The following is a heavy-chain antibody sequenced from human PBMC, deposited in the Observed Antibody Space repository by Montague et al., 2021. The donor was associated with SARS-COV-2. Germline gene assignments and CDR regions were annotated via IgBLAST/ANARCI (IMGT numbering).Heavy chain of an antibody. Sequence: SETLSLTCTASGGSISSYYWSWIRQPPGKGLEWIGYIYYSGSTNYNPSLKSRVTISVDTSKNQFSLKLSSVTAADTAVYYCARVKCRRGVFDYWGQGTLVTVSS. D-gene: IGHD3-10*01. V-gene: IGHV4-59*01. CDR3: ARVKCRRGVFDY. CDR1: GGSISSYY. CDR2: IYYSGST. J-gene: IGHJ4*02.